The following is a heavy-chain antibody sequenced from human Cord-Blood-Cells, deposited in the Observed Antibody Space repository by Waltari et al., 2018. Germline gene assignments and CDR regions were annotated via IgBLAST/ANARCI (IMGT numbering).Heavy chain of an antibody. Sequence: QVQLVQSGAEVKKPGAAVKVSCKASGYTFTGHYMHWVRQAPGQGLEWMGWINPNSGGTNYAQKFQGRVTMTRDTSISTAYMELSRLRSDDTAVYYCARVYYYDSSGYYYYYGMDVWGQGTTVTVSS. CDR3: ARVYYYDSSGYYYYYGMDV. CDR1: GYTFTGHY. D-gene: IGHD3-22*01. CDR2: INPNSGGT. V-gene: IGHV1-2*02. J-gene: IGHJ6*02.